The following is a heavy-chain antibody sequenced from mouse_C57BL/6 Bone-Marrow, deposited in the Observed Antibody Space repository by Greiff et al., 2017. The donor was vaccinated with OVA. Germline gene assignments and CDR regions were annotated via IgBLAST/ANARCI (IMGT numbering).Heavy chain of an antibody. D-gene: IGHD1-1*01. CDR3: ARYYYGSSVYWYFDV. CDR2: ISSGGSYT. CDR1: GFTFSSYG. J-gene: IGHJ1*03. Sequence: EVKLVESGGDLVKPGGSLKLSCAASGFTFSSYGMSWVRQTPDRRLEWVATISSGGSYTYYPDSVKGRFTISRDNAKNTLYLQMSSLKSEDTAMYYCARYYYGSSVYWYFDVWGTGTTVTVSS. V-gene: IGHV5-6*01.